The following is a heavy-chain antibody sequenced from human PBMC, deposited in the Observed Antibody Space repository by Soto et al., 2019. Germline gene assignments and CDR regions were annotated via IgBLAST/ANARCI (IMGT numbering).Heavy chain of an antibody. CDR3: ARDPHSLDY. V-gene: IGHV3-48*02. J-gene: IGHJ4*02. CDR2: IRSSGDTI. CDR1: GFTFSTYS. Sequence: GSLRLSCAASGFTFSTYSMNWVRQAPGKGLEWVSYIRSSGDTIYYADSVKGRFTISRDNAKNSLYLQMYSLRDEDTAVYYCARDPHSLDYWGQGTQVTVSS.